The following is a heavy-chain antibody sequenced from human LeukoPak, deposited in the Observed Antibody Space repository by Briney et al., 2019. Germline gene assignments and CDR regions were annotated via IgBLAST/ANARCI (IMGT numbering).Heavy chain of an antibody. J-gene: IGHJ4*02. CDR1: GFTFSSYG. Sequence: PGGSLRLSCAASGFTFSSYGMHWVCQAPGKGLEWVAFIRYDGCNKYYADSVKGRVTISRDNSKDTLYLQMNSLRAEDTAVYYCATEEGYLTNSGNYKGVDYWGQGTLVTVSS. V-gene: IGHV3-30*02. D-gene: IGHD1-26*01. CDR3: ATEEGYLTNSGNYKGVDY. CDR2: IRYDGCNK.